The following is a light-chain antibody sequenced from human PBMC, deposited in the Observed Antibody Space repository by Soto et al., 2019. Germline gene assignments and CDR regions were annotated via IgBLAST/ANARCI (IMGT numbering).Light chain of an antibody. V-gene: IGKV3-15*01. CDR1: QSVSSN. CDR2: GAS. Sequence: ERVMTQSPATLSLSPGDRATFCCRASQSVSSNLAWYQQKPGQAPRLLIYGASIRATGVPARFSGSGSGTDFTLTISSLQPEDFATYYCQQSYSIPPTFGQGTKVDIK. J-gene: IGKJ1*01. CDR3: QQSYSIPPT.